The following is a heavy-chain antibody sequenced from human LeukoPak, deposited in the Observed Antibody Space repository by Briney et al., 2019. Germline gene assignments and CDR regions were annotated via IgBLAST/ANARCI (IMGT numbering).Heavy chain of an antibody. J-gene: IGHJ4*02. CDR3: ARLEADSSGWQGYYFDY. CDR2: IYTSGST. CDR1: GGSISSGSYY. V-gene: IGHV4-61*02. D-gene: IGHD6-19*01. Sequence: SQTLSLTCTVSGGSISSGSYYWSWIRQPAGKGLEWIGRIYTSGSTNYNPSLKSRVTISVDTSKNQFSLKLTSVTAADTAVYYCARLEADSSGWQGYYFDYWGQGTLVTVSS.